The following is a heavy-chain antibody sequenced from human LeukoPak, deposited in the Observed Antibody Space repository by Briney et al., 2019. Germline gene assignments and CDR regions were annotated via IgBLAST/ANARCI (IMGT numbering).Heavy chain of an antibody. V-gene: IGHV1-2*02. CDR3: ARGVWDSSGPRFDY. CDR1: GYTFTDHY. D-gene: IGHD3-22*01. Sequence: ASVKVSRKASGYTFTDHYIHWVRQAPGQGLEWIGWNNPNSGATYYPQRFQGRVTMTRDTSMSTAYMELSRLSFDDTAVYYCARGVWDSSGPRFDYWGQGTLVTVSS. CDR2: NNPNSGAT. J-gene: IGHJ4*02.